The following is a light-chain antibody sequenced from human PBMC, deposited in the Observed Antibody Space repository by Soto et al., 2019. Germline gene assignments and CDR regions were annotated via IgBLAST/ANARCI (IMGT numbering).Light chain of an antibody. CDR1: QSISDW. Sequence: DIQMTQSPSTLPASVGDIVTITCRASQSISDWLAWYQQKPGTAPKVLINHASSLQSGVPSRFSGSGSGTEFTLTISSLQPDDFATYYCQQYNDYSTWKFGQGTKVDIK. CDR2: HAS. CDR3: QQYNDYSTWK. V-gene: IGKV1-5*01. J-gene: IGKJ1*01.